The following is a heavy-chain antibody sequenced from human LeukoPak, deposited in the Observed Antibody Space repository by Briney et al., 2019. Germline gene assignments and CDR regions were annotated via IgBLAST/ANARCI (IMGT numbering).Heavy chain of an antibody. D-gene: IGHD5-12*01. CDR2: ISSSSSIT. Sequence: GGSLRLSCAVSGFTFSAYRMNWVRQAPGMGLEWVSYISSSSSITYYADSVKGRFTISRDNAKNSLFLQMDSLRDEDTAVYYCARSGYSGYEFDHWGQGNRVTVSS. J-gene: IGHJ4*02. V-gene: IGHV3-48*02. CDR1: GFTFSAYR. CDR3: ARSGYSGYEFDH.